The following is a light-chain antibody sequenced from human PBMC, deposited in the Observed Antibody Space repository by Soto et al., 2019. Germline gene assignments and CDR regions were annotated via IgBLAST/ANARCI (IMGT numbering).Light chain of an antibody. CDR3: ASYTTGRTRA. CDR1: SSDIGAYNS. J-gene: IGLJ2*01. V-gene: IGLV2-14*03. CDR2: DVS. Sequence: QSVLTQPASVSASPGQSITISCTGTSSDIGAYNSVSWYQQHPGEAPQLIIYDVSYRPSGISSRFSGSKSGNTASLTVSGLQADDDADYYCASYTTGRTRAFGGGTQLTVL.